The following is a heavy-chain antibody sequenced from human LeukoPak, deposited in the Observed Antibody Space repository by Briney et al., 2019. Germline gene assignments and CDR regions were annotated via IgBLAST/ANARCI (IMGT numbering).Heavy chain of an antibody. CDR3: ARAKWELLGDYYYYGMDV. CDR2: IYYSGST. Sequence: SETLSLTCTVSGGSISRGDYYWCWIRQPPGKGLEWIGCIYYSGSTYYNPSLKSRIIISVDTSKNQFSLKLSSVTAADTAVYYCARAKWELLGDYYYYGMDVWGQGTTVTVSS. D-gene: IGHD1-26*01. CDR1: GGSISRGDYY. J-gene: IGHJ6*02. V-gene: IGHV4-30-4*01.